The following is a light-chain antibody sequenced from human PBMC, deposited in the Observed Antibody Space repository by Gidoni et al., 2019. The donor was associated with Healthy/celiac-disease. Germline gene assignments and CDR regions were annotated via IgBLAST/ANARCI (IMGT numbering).Light chain of an antibody. CDR1: SSNIGAGYD. J-gene: IGLJ2*01. CDR2: GNS. CDR3: QSYDSSLSVVV. V-gene: IGLV1-40*01. Sequence: QSVLTQPPSVSGAPGQRVTISCTGSSSNIGAGYDVHWYQQLPGTAPKLLLYGNSNRPSGVPDRFSGSKSGTSASLAITGLQAEYEADYYCQSYDSSLSVVVFGGGTKLTVL.